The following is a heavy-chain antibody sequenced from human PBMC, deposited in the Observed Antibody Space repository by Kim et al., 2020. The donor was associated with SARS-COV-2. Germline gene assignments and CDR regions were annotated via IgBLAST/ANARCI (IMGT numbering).Heavy chain of an antibody. J-gene: IGHJ4*02. CDR3: AREMVEVRGVIRY. V-gene: IGHV1-69*13. CDR1: GGTFSSYA. CDR2: IIPIFGTA. Sequence: SVKVSCKASGGTFSSYAISWVRQAPGQGLEWMGGIIPIFGTANYAQKFQGRVTITADESTSTAYMELSSLRSEDTAVYYCAREMVEVRGVIRYWGQGTLVTVSS. D-gene: IGHD3-10*01.